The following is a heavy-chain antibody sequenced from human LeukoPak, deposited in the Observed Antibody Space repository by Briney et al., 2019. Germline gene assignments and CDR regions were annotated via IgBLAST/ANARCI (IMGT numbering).Heavy chain of an antibody. J-gene: IGHJ4*02. CDR1: GGSISSSSYY. D-gene: IGHD1-26*01. CDR2: IYYSGST. Sequence: SETLSLTCTVSGGSISSSSYYWGWIRQPPGKGLEWIGSIYYSGSTYYNPSLKSRVTISVDTSKNQFSLKLSSVTAADTAVYYCARTPYRYSGSYYIDYWGQGTLVTVSS. V-gene: IGHV4-39*07. CDR3: ARTPYRYSGSYYIDY.